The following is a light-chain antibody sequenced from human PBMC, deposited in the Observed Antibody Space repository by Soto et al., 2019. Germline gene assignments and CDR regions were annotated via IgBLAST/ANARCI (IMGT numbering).Light chain of an antibody. CDR2: VTS. Sequence: EIVLMQSPGTLSLSPGEGATLSCRAIQRVNKNYLAWNQQRPGQPPTVLIFVTSRRATGVPDRFSGSGSGTDFTLRISRVEPDDSAVYYCQQYGSSQFTFGPGTKVNIK. CDR1: QRVNKNY. CDR3: QQYGSSQFT. J-gene: IGKJ3*01. V-gene: IGKV3-20*01.